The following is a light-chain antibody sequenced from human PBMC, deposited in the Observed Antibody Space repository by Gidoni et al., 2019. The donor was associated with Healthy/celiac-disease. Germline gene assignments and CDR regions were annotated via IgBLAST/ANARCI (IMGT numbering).Light chain of an antibody. V-gene: IGKV3-20*01. J-gene: IGKJ4*01. CDR3: QQYGSSPQIT. CDR2: GAS. Sequence: ELVLTQSPGTLSLAPGERATLSCRASPSVSSSYLAWYQQKPGQAPRLLIYGASSRATGIPDRFSGSGSGTDFTLTISRLEPEDFAVYYCQQYGSSPQITFGGGTKVEIK. CDR1: PSVSSSY.